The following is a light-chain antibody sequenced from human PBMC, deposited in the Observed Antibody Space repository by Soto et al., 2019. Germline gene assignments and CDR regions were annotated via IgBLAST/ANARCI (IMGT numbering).Light chain of an antibody. CDR1: QSVSSSY. V-gene: IGKV3D-20*02. J-gene: IGKJ5*01. CDR3: QQRSSWPRIT. CDR2: GAS. Sequence: EIVLTQSPGILSLSPGERATLSCRASQSVSSSYLAWYQQKPGQAPRLLIYGASSRATGIPDRFSGSGSGTDFTLTISSLEPEDFAVYYCQQRSSWPRITFGQGTRLEIK.